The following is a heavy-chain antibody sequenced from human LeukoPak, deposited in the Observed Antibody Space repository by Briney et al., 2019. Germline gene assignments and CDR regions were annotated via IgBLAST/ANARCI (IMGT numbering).Heavy chain of an antibody. CDR3: AKDRGYTVTTADY. CDR2: ISGSGGST. J-gene: IGHJ4*02. Sequence: GGSQRLSCEASGFTFTSYGMNWVRQAPGKGLEWVSVISGSGGSTFYADSVKGRFTISRDNSKNTLYLQMNSLRAGDTAVYYCAKDRGYTVTTADYWGQGTLVTVSS. D-gene: IGHD4-17*01. CDR1: GFTFTSYG. V-gene: IGHV3-23*01.